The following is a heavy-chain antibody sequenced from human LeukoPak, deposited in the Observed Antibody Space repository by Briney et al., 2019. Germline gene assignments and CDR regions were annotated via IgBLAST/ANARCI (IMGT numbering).Heavy chain of an antibody. Sequence: GSLRLSCAASGFTFSSYGMHWVRQAPGKGLEWVAFIRYDGSNKYYADSVKGRFTISRDNSKNTLYLQMNSLRAEDTAVYYCAKDKYCSSTSCYKVHWFDPWGQGTLVTVPS. CDR2: IRYDGSNK. CDR1: GFTFSSYG. CDR3: AKDKYCSSTSCYKVHWFDP. V-gene: IGHV3-30*02. J-gene: IGHJ5*02. D-gene: IGHD2-2*02.